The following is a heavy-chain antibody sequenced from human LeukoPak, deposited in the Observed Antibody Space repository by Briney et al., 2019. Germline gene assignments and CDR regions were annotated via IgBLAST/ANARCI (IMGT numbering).Heavy chain of an antibody. CDR2: INHSGST. CDR1: GGSFSGYY. J-gene: IGHJ4*02. D-gene: IGHD2-2*01. V-gene: IGHV4-34*01. Sequence: PSETLSLTCAVYGGSFSGYYWSWIRQPPGKGLEWIGEINHSGSTNYHPSLKSRVTISVDTSKNQFSLKLSSVTAADTAVYYRAREEEVPAAVDYWGQGTLVTVSS. CDR3: AREEEVPAAVDY.